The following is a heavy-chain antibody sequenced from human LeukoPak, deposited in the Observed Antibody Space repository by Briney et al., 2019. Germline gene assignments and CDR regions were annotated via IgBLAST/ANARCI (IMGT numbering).Heavy chain of an antibody. V-gene: IGHV3-23*01. CDR1: GFTFSSYA. CDR3: ASGDGGQQLANYYYYYGMDV. Sequence: GGSLRLSCAASGFTFSSYAMSWVRQAPGKGLEWVSAISGSGGSTYYADSVKGRFTISRDNSKNTLYLQMNSLRAEDTAVYYCASGDGGQQLANYYYYYGMDVWGQGTTVTVSS. J-gene: IGHJ6*02. D-gene: IGHD6-13*01. CDR2: ISGSGGST.